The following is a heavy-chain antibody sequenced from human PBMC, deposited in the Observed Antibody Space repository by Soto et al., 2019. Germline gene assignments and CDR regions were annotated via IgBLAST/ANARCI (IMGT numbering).Heavy chain of an antibody. J-gene: IGHJ6*02. Sequence: PGQSLKISCKGSGDNFATYWIRLVLQIPGKGLEWMGIIYPGDSDTRYSPSVQGQVTISADKSISTAYLQWNSLKASDTAMYFCARGMEENYFYYGMDVWGQGTTVTVSS. CDR3: ARGMEENYFYYGMDV. CDR1: GDNFATYW. D-gene: IGHD3-3*01. CDR2: IYPGDSDT. V-gene: IGHV5-51*01.